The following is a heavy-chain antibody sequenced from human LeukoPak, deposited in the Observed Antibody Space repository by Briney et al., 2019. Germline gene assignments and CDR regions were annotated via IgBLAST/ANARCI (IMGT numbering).Heavy chain of an antibody. CDR2: ILYDGSYK. CDR1: GSTFSNYG. Sequence: PGRSPRLSCAASGSTFSNYGMHWVRQAPGKGLEWVATILYDGSYKYYADSVKGRFTISRDNSKNTLYLQMNSLRAEDTAVYYCAKDDRGYCSGGSCYPDYWGQGTLVTVST. D-gene: IGHD2-15*01. V-gene: IGHV3-30*18. CDR3: AKDDRGYCSGGSCYPDY. J-gene: IGHJ4*02.